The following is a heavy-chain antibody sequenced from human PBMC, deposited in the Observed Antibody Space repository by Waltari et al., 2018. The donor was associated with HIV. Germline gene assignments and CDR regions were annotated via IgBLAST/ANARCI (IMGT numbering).Heavy chain of an antibody. CDR2: INTGNGNT. D-gene: IGHD2-15*01. CDR3: ARARGYCSGGSCWYYFDY. Sequence: QVQLVQSGAEVKKPGASVKVSCKASGYSFTTYAIHWVRQAPGHRLEWVGLINTGNGNTEYSQKFQGRVTILRDTSASTAYMELRSLRSEDTAVYYCARARGYCSGGSCWYYFDYWGQGTLVTVSS. CDR1: GYSFTTYA. J-gene: IGHJ4*02. V-gene: IGHV1-3*04.